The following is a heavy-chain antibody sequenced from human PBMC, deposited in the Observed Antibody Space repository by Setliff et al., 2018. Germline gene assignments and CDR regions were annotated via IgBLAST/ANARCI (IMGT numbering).Heavy chain of an antibody. Sequence: PGGSLRLSCAPSGFTFTNYNMNWVRQAPGKGLEWVSSISYTSTYIYYADSVKGRFTTSRDNARNSLILQMNSLRAEDTAVYYCAGAFPGGTLDIGGHGTRVTVSS. J-gene: IGHJ3*02. CDR1: GFTFTNYN. D-gene: IGHD3-16*01. CDR3: AGAFPGGTLDI. CDR2: ISYTSTYI. V-gene: IGHV3-21*01.